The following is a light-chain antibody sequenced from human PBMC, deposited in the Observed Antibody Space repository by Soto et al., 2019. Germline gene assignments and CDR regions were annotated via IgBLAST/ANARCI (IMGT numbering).Light chain of an antibody. Sequence: ETVLTQSPATPSLSPGESATLSCRASQSVSTYLAWYQQKPGQAPRXLIYGASSRAAGIPDRFSGRGFGTDLTFTISRLEPEDFEVYYCQHSGDFRWTFGQGTKVDIK. V-gene: IGKV3-11*01. CDR1: QSVSTY. J-gene: IGKJ1*01. CDR2: GAS. CDR3: QHSGDFRWT.